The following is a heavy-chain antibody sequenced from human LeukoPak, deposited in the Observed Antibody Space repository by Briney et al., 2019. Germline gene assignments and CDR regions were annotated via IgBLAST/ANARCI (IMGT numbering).Heavy chain of an antibody. Sequence: GSLRLSCAASGFTFSSYGMHWVRQAPGKGLEWVAVIWYDGSNKYYADSVKGRFTISRDNSKNTLYLQMNSLRAEDTAVYYCATEKKPYSGSYYDIDYWGQGTLVTVSS. CDR2: IWYDGSNK. V-gene: IGHV3-33*01. CDR3: ATEKKPYSGSYYDIDY. J-gene: IGHJ4*02. CDR1: GFTFSSYG. D-gene: IGHD1-26*01.